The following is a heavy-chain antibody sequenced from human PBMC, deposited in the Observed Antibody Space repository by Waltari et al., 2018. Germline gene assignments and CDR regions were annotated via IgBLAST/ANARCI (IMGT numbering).Heavy chain of an antibody. CDR1: GGSITSGAYY. V-gene: IGHV4-31*03. D-gene: IGHD3-10*01. Sequence: QVQLQESGPGLVKPSQTLSLTYTVSGGSITSGAYYWSWIRQPPGKGLEWMGYISYSGSPYYNPSLKSRLTISLAASENQFSLSLTSVTAADTALYYCAAVRLLGRATPYYFDRWGQGTLVTVSS. CDR3: AAVRLLGRATPYYFDR. CDR2: ISYSGSP. J-gene: IGHJ4*02.